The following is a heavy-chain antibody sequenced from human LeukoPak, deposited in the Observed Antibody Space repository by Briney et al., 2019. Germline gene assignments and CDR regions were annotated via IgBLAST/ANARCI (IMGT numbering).Heavy chain of an antibody. Sequence: GASVKVSCKASGYTFTSYGISWVRQAPGQGLEWMGGIIPIFGTANYAQKFQGRVTITADESTSTAYMELSSLRSEDTAVYYCASYYGSGSYGHYYYYYGMDVWGQGTTVTVSS. D-gene: IGHD3-10*01. CDR2: IIPIFGTA. J-gene: IGHJ6*02. V-gene: IGHV1-69*13. CDR1: GYTFTSYG. CDR3: ASYYGSGSYGHYYYYYGMDV.